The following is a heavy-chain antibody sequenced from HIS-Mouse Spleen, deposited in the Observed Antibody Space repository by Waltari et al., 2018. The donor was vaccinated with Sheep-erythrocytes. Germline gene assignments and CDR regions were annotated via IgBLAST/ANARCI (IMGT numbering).Heavy chain of an antibody. CDR1: GYTFTGYY. CDR2: INPNSGGT. D-gene: IGHD6-13*01. CDR3: ARGRIAAAVYAFDI. V-gene: IGHV1-2*02. Sequence: QVQLVQSGAEVKKPGASVKVSCKASGYTFTGYYMHWVRQAPGQGLEWMGWINPNSGGTNYGQRFQGRVTMTRDTSISTAYMELSRLRSDDTAVYYCARGRIAAAVYAFDIWGQGTMVTVSS. J-gene: IGHJ3*02.